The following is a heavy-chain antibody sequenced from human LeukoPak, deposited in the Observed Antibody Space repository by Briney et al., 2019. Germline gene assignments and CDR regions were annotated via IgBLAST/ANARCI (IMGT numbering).Heavy chain of an antibody. J-gene: IGHJ4*02. CDR2: VTSSSTI. Sequence: PGGSLRLSCAASGFTFRSYSMSWVRQAPGKWLEWISYVTSSSTINYADSVKGRFTISRDNARNSLYLQMNSLRVEDTAVYYCARGVAVLSPSIDYWGQGTLVTVSS. CDR1: GFTFRSYS. V-gene: IGHV3-48*01. D-gene: IGHD4/OR15-4a*01. CDR3: ARGVAVLSPSIDY.